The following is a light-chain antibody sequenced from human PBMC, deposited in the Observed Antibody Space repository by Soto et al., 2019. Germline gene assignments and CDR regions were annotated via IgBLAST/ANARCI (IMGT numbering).Light chain of an antibody. V-gene: IGLV2-14*01. CDR1: TSNVGGYNY. J-gene: IGLJ1*01. CDR2: EVS. CDR3: HSKTSSISYV. Sequence: QSALTQPASVSGSPGQSITISCTGTTSNVGGYNYVSWYQQHPGKVPKLLIHEVSNRPSGVSNRFSGSKSGNTASLTISGLQAEDEADYCCHSKTSSISYVFGTGTKLTVL.